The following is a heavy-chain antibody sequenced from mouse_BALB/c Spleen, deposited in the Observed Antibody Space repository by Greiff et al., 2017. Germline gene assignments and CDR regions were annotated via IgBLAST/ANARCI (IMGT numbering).Heavy chain of an antibody. D-gene: IGHD1-1*01. CDR2: ISSGGSYT. V-gene: IGHV5-6*02. CDR1: GFTFSSYG. Sequence: DVKLVESGGDLVKPGGSLKLSCAASGFTFSSYGMSWVRQTPDKRLEWVATISSGGSYTYYPDSVKGRFTISRDNAKNTLYLQMSSLKSEDTAMYYCARQGGDYYGSSYWYFDVWGAGTTVTVSS. CDR3: ARQGGDYYGSSYWYFDV. J-gene: IGHJ1*01.